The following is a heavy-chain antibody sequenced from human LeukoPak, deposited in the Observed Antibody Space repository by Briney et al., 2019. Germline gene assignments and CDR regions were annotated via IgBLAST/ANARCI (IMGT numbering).Heavy chain of an antibody. D-gene: IGHD2-15*01. CDR1: GGSISSGGYY. V-gene: IGHV4-31*03. Sequence: PSETLSLTCTVSGGSISSGGYYWSWIRQHPGKGLEWIGYIYYSGSTYYNPSLKSRVTISVDTSKNQFSPKLSSVTAADTAVYYCARNRRYCSGGSCFALDYWGQGTLVTVSS. CDR3: ARNRRYCSGGSCFALDY. CDR2: IYYSGST. J-gene: IGHJ4*02.